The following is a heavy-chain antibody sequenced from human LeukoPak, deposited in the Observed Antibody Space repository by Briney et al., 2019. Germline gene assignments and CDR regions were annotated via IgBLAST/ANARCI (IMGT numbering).Heavy chain of an antibody. D-gene: IGHD6-19*01. V-gene: IGHV3-30*03. Sequence: GGSLRLSCAASGFTFSSYGMHWVRQAPGKGLEWVAVISYDGSNKYYADSVKGRFTISRDNAKNSLYLQMNSLRAEDTALYYCARVVSSVGWVDYWGQGTLVTVSS. J-gene: IGHJ4*02. CDR3: ARVVSSVGWVDY. CDR2: ISYDGSNK. CDR1: GFTFSSYG.